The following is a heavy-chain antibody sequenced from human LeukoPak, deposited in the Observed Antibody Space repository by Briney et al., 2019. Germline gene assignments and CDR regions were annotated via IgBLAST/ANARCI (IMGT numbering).Heavy chain of an antibody. Sequence: PSETLSLTCSVSGGSISSYYWNWIRQPPGKGLEWIGYIYYSGSTNYNPSLKSRVTMSLDTSKSQFSLKLRSVTAADTAVYYCARERDLGSGWYNSFDYWGQGTLVTVSS. V-gene: IGHV4-59*01. D-gene: IGHD6-19*01. J-gene: IGHJ4*02. CDR2: IYYSGST. CDR3: ARERDLGSGWYNSFDY. CDR1: GGSISSYY.